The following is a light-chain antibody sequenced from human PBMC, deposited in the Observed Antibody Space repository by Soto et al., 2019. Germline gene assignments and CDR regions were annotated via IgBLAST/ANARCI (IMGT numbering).Light chain of an antibody. CDR3: QQRVNWPPT. Sequence: PGDRATLSCRAGQSVSDYLAWYQQKPGQPPRLLFFDASNRATGVPARFSAGGSGTDFTLIISSLEPEDFAVYYCQQRVNWPPTFGGGTKVEI. CDR2: DAS. V-gene: IGKV3-11*01. CDR1: QSVSDY. J-gene: IGKJ4*01.